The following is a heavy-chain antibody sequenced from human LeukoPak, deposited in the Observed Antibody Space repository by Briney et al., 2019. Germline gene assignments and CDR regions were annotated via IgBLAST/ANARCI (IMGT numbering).Heavy chain of an antibody. CDR3: AREKVAGTFDS. CDR1: ESTVNDYY. V-gene: IGHV3-11*01. Sequence: GGSLRLSCAVSESTVNDYYMSWIRQAPGKGLEWVSDIGGSDSIVAYADSVKGRFSISRDFAKNSLYLQMNSLRAEDTAVYYCAREKVAGTFDSWGQGALVTVSS. CDR2: IGGSDSIV. J-gene: IGHJ4*02. D-gene: IGHD6-19*01.